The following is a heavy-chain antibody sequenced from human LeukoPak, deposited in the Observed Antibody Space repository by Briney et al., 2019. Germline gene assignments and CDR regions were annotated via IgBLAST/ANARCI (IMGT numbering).Heavy chain of an antibody. CDR3: ARVDYYGSGSLKNWFDP. CDR2: INSDGSST. Sequence: PGGSLRLSCAASGFTFSSYWMHWVRQAPGKGLVWVSLINSDGSSTSYADSVKGRFTVSRDNAKNTLYLQMNSLRAEDTAVYYCARVDYYGSGSLKNWFDPWGLGTLVTVSS. CDR1: GFTFSSYW. V-gene: IGHV3-74*01. J-gene: IGHJ5*02. D-gene: IGHD3-10*01.